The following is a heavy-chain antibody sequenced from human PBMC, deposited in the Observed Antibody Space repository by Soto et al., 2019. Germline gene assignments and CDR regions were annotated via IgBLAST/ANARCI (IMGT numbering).Heavy chain of an antibody. Sequence: EAQLVESGGGLVQPGGSLTLSCTASEITLNIYWMHWIRQAPWKGLVWVSRINPESTSLTYADPVTGRFTISRDSAKNTLYLQMNDLSAEDTAIYYCTKDACGAGDSWGQGTLVTVSS. CDR3: TKDACGAGDS. J-gene: IGHJ4*02. CDR1: EITLNIYW. V-gene: IGHV3-74*01. CDR2: INPESTSL. D-gene: IGHD3-16*01.